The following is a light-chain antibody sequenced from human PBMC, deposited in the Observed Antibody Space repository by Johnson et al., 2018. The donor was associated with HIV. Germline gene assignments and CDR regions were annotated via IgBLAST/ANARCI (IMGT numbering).Light chain of an antibody. V-gene: IGLV1-51*02. Sequence: QSVLTQPPSVSAAPGQKVTISCSGSSSNIGNNYVSWYQQLPGTAPKLLIFENNKRPSGIPDRFSGSMSGTSATLDITGLQTGDEADYYCGTWDSSLSALYVVGTGTKVTVL. CDR1: SSNIGNNY. CDR2: ENN. CDR3: GTWDSSLSALYV. J-gene: IGLJ1*01.